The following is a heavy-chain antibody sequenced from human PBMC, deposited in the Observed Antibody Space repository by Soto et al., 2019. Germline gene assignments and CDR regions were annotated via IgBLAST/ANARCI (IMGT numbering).Heavy chain of an antibody. D-gene: IGHD6-13*01. J-gene: IGHJ4*02. Sequence: ASVKVSCKASGYTFTSYGISWGRQAPGQGLEWMGWISAYNGNTNYAQKLQGRVTITTHTSTSTAYMELRSLRSADTAVYYCARSRDSSSWYFDYWGQGTLVTVSS. V-gene: IGHV1-18*01. CDR1: GYTFTSYG. CDR2: ISAYNGNT. CDR3: ARSRDSSSWYFDY.